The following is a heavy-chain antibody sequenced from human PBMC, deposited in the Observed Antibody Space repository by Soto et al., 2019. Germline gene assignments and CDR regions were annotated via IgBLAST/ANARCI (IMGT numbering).Heavy chain of an antibody. CDR1: GYTFTSYA. V-gene: IGHV1-3*05. CDR2: INAGNGNT. D-gene: IGHD1-26*01. CDR3: ARAGVGATPNDY. J-gene: IGHJ4*02. Sequence: QVQLVQSGAEEKKPGASVKVSCKASGYTFTSYAMHWVRQAPGQRLEWMGWINAGNGNTKYSQKFQGRVTITRDTSASTAYMELSSLRSEDTAVYYCARAGVGATPNDYGGQGTLVTVSS.